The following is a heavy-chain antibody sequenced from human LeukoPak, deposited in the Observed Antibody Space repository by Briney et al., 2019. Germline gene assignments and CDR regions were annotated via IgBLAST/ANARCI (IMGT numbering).Heavy chain of an antibody. J-gene: IGHJ3*01. V-gene: IGHV5-51*01. Sequence: GESLKISCEGSGYNFTTYWIGWVRQMPGKGLEWMGILYPGDSDTRYSPSFRGQVTISADKSISTAYLQWSSLRASDTAMYYCARGPYSSALEFRAFDFWGQGTMVTVSS. CDR2: LYPGDSDT. CDR3: ARGPYSSALEFRAFDF. CDR1: GYNFTTYW. D-gene: IGHD6-25*01.